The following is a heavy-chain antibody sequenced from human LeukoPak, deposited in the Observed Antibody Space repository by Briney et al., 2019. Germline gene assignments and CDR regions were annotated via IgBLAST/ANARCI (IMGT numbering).Heavy chain of an antibody. CDR3: SRHSVAYYYYGMDV. D-gene: IGHD2-2*01. J-gene: IGHJ6*02. CDR1: GFTFSSYS. V-gene: IGHV3-21*01. Sequence: GGSLRLSCAASGFTFSSYSMNWVRQAPGKGLEWVSSISSSSSYIYYADSVKGRFTISRDNAKNSLYLQMNSLRAEDTAVYYCSRHSVAYYYYGMDVWGQGTTVTVSS. CDR2: ISSSSSYI.